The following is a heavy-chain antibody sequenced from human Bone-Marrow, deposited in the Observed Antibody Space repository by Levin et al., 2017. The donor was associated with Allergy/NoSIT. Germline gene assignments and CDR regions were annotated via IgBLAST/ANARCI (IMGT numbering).Heavy chain of an antibody. CDR3: AKDPVWSAGLTYDNEYYFEY. CDR1: GFTFSTYG. Sequence: RAGGSLRLSCSASGFTFSTYGMHWVRQAPGKGLEWVAVISYDGSKIYYADSVRGRFTISRDNSKNTLFLQMSSLRPDDTAFYYCAKDPVWSAGLTYDNEYYFEYWGQGTLVTVSS. J-gene: IGHJ4*02. D-gene: IGHD3-3*01. CDR2: ISYDGSKI. V-gene: IGHV3-30*18.